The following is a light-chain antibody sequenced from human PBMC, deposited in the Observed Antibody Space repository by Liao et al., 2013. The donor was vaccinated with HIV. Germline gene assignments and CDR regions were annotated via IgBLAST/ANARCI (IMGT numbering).Light chain of an antibody. Sequence: SYELTQPPSVSVSPGQTATITCSGDKLGNKYVCWYQQKAGQSPILVIYQDNKRHSGIPDRFSGSNSGNTATLTISGTQAMDEADYYCQVWDSSTSFVFGTGTKVTVL. CDR1: KLGNKY. J-gene: IGLJ1*01. V-gene: IGLV3-1*01. CDR2: QDN. CDR3: QVWDSSTSFV.